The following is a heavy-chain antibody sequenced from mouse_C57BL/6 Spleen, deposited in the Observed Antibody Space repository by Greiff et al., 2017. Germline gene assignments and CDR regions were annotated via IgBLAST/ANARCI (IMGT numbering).Heavy chain of an antibody. J-gene: IGHJ2*01. D-gene: IGHD2-10*02. CDR3: ARARMVQYYCDY. Sequence: EVKLVESGGGLVKPGGSLKLSCAASGFTFSSYAMSWVRQTPEKRLEWVATISDGGSYTYYPDNVKGRFTISRDNAKNNLYLHMSHLKSEDTAMYYCARARMVQYYCDYWGQGTTLTVSS. CDR1: GFTFSSYA. V-gene: IGHV5-4*03. CDR2: ISDGGSYT.